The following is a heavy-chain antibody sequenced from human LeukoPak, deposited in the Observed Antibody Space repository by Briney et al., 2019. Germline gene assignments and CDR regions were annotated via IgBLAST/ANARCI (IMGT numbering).Heavy chain of an antibody. CDR1: GGSFSGYY. CDR3: ARVLEGSSGQHWYFDL. J-gene: IGHJ2*01. V-gene: IGHV4-34*01. D-gene: IGHD6-19*01. CDR2: INHSGGT. Sequence: SETLSLTCAVYGGSFSGYYWSWIRQPPGKGLEWIGEINHSGGTNYNPSLKSRVTISVDTSKNQFSLRLSSVTAADTAVYYCARVLEGSSGQHWYFDLWGRGTLVTVSS.